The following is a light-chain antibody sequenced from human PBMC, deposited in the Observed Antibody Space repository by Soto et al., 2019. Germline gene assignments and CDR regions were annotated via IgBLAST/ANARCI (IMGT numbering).Light chain of an antibody. CDR3: SSYTSSLTRV. Sequence: QSVLTQPASVSGSPGQSITISCTGTNSDVGDYNYVSWYQQHPGKAPKLMIYEVSNRPSGVSNRFSGSKSGNTASLIISGLQAEDEAHYYCSSYTSSLTRVFGGGTKLTVL. CDR2: EVS. CDR1: NSDVGDYNY. V-gene: IGLV2-14*01. J-gene: IGLJ2*01.